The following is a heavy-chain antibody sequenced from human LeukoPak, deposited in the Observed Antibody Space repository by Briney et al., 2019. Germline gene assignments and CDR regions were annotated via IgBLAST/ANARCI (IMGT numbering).Heavy chain of an antibody. D-gene: IGHD1-1*01. CDR3: TRHEARTSYYYYGMDV. CDR2: IYPGDSDA. J-gene: IGHJ6*02. CDR1: GYSFTNYW. Sequence: GESLKISCKGSGYSFTNYWIGWVRQMPGKGLEWMGIIYPGDSDARYGPSFEGQITISADKSISTAYLQWSSLKASDTAIYYCTRHEARTSYYYYGMDVWGQGTTVTVSS. V-gene: IGHV5-51*01.